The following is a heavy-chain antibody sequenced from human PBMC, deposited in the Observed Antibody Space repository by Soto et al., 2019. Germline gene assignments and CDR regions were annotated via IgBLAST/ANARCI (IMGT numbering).Heavy chain of an antibody. Sequence: SETMSLTCSLSGGSVSPYYWSWIRQPPGKGLEWIGYIYYTGNTYYNPSLESRLSMSVDTSKNQFSLRLTSVTTADTAVYYCAKYRRSNEDGFTLDFWGQGTLVTVS. CDR2: IYYTGNT. CDR1: GGSVSPYY. D-gene: IGHD1-1*01. V-gene: IGHV4-59*02. J-gene: IGHJ4*02. CDR3: AKYRRSNEDGFTLDF.